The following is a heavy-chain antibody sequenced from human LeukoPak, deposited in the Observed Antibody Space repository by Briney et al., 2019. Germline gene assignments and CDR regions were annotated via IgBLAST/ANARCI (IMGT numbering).Heavy chain of an antibody. D-gene: IGHD5-12*01. V-gene: IGHV3-30*18. J-gene: IGHJ6*02. Sequence: GGSLRLSCAASGFTFSSYGMHWVRQAPGKGLEWVAVISYDGSNKYYADSVKGRFTFSRDNSKNTLYLQMNSLRAEDTAVYYCAKDKKRRGYSGYIYYYYGMDVWGQGTTVTVSS. CDR2: ISYDGSNK. CDR3: AKDKKRRGYSGYIYYYYGMDV. CDR1: GFTFSSYG.